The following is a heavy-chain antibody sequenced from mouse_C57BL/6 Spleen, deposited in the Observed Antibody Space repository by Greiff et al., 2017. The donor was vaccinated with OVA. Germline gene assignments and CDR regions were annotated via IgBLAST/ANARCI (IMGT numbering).Heavy chain of an antibody. CDR3: ARPYGSSAWCAY. CDR1: GFNIKDYY. D-gene: IGHD1-1*01. Sequence: EVMLVESGAELVKPGASVKLSCTASGFNIKDYYMHWVKQRTEQGLEWIGRIDPEDGETKYAPKFQGKATITADTSSNTAYLQLSSLTSEDTAVYYCARPYGSSAWCAYWGQGTLVTVSA. J-gene: IGHJ3*01. CDR2: IDPEDGET. V-gene: IGHV14-2*01.